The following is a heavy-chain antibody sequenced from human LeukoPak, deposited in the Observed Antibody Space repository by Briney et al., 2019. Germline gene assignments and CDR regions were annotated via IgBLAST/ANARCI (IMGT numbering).Heavy chain of an antibody. V-gene: IGHV3-23*01. CDR2: ISGSGGST. J-gene: IGHJ4*02. D-gene: IGHD3-22*01. Sequence: SGGSLRLSCAASGFTLSNYAMSWVRQAPGKGLEWVSAISGSGGSTYYADSVKGRFTISRDNSKNTLYLQMNSLRAEDTAVYYCAKPDYYYDSSGYETYIDYWGQGTLVTVSS. CDR1: GFTLSNYA. CDR3: AKPDYYYDSSGYETYIDY.